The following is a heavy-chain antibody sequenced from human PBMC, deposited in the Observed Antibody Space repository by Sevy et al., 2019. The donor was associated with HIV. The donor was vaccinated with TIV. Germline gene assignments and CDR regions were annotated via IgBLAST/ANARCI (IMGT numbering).Heavy chain of an antibody. D-gene: IGHD3-3*01. CDR2: ISGSGGST. J-gene: IGHJ4*02. CDR3: AKERPINDFWSGYSDY. V-gene: IGHV3-23*01. Sequence: GGSLRLSCAASGFTFSSYAMSWVRQAPGKGLEWVSAISGSGGSTYYADSVKGRFTISRDNSKNRLYLQMNSLRAEDRAVYYCAKERPINDFWSGYSDYWGQGTLVTVSS. CDR1: GFTFSSYA.